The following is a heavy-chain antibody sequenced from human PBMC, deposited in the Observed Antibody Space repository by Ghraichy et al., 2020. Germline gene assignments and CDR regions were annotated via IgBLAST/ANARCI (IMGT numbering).Heavy chain of an antibody. J-gene: IGHJ5*02. V-gene: IGHV3-49*03. CDR3: TRDSSSWNNWFDP. D-gene: IGHD6-13*01. CDR1: GFTFGDYA. CDR2: IRSKAYGGTT. Sequence: GGSLRLSCTASGFTFGDYAMSWFRQAPGKGLEWVGFIRSKAYGGTTEYAASVKGRFTISRDDSKSIAYLQMNSLKTEDTAVYYCTRDSSSWNNWFDPWGQGTLVTVSS.